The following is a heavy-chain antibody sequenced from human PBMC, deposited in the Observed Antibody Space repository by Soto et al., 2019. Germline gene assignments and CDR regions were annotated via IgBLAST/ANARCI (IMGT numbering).Heavy chain of an antibody. CDR3: ARDPNFSLTFHYYGMDV. CDR2: INPDTGST. Sequence: QVQLVQSGAEVKKPGASVKISCKASGYTFTTCYLHWVRQAPGQGLEWMGIINPDTGSTSSAQNFRGRVSVTRDTSTSTVYMELYSLSSEDTAVYYCARDPNFSLTFHYYGMDVWGQGTTVTVSS. J-gene: IGHJ6*02. CDR1: GYTFTTCY. V-gene: IGHV1-46*01.